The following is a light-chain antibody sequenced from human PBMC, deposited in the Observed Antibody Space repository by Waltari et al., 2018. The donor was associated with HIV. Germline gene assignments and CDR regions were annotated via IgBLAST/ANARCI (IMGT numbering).Light chain of an antibody. CDR2: WAS. Sequence: DIVMTQSPDSLAVSLGERATINCKSSQSVLYSSNNQSYLAWYQQKPRQPPKLLVYWASTRESGVPDRFSGSGSGTDFTLTINNLQAEDVAVYYCQQYFSTSPRTFGQGTKVEIK. CDR3: QQYFSTSPRT. V-gene: IGKV4-1*01. J-gene: IGKJ1*01. CDR1: QSVLYSSNNQSY.